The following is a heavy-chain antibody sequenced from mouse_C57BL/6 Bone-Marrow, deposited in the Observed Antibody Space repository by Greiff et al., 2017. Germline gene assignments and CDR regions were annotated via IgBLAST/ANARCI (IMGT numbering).Heavy chain of an antibody. CDR1: GYTFTSYW. Sequence: VQLQQPGAELVKPGASVKVSCKASGYTFTSYWMHWVKQRPGQGLEWIGRIHPSDSSTNYNQTFKGKATMTVDKSSNTAFMQLSSLTSEDTAVYYCARESYGRFAYWGQGTLVTVSA. D-gene: IGHD1-1*02. CDR2: IHPSDSST. J-gene: IGHJ3*01. CDR3: ARESYGRFAY. V-gene: IGHV1-74*01.